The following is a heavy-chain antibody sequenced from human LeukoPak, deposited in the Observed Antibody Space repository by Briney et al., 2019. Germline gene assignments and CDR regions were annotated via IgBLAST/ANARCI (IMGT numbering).Heavy chain of an antibody. J-gene: IGHJ1*01. Sequence: SETLSLTCAVYGGSFSGYYWSWIRQPPGKGLQWIGEINHSGSTNYNPSLKSRVTISVDTSKNQFSLKLSSVTAADTAVYYCAREVNYYRYFQHWGQGTLVTVSS. V-gene: IGHV4-34*01. CDR1: GGSFSGYY. D-gene: IGHD3-22*01. CDR2: INHSGST. CDR3: AREVNYYRYFQH.